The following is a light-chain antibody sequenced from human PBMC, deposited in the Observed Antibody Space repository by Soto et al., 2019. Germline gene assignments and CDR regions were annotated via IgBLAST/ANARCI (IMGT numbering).Light chain of an antibody. Sequence: QSALTQPASVSGSPGQSITISCTGTSXDIGDYDYVSWYQHLPGKAPKLLIFDVTHRPSGVSDRFSGSKSGNTASLAISGVRPEDEADYYCCSFTDIALDVVFGGGTKVTVL. V-gene: IGLV2-14*01. CDR1: SXDIGDYDY. J-gene: IGLJ2*01. CDR3: CSFTDIALDVV. CDR2: DVT.